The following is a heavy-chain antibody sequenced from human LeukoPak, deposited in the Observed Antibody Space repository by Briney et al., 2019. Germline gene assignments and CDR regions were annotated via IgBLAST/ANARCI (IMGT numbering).Heavy chain of an antibody. D-gene: IGHD3-10*01. J-gene: IGHJ4*02. Sequence: GGSLRLSCSASGFTFSNYEMNWVRQAPGKGLEWVSYISGSGDVIHYADSVKGRFIISRDNAENSLFLQMNSLRAEDAAVYFCARPLGYSGSGSYYAYWGQGTLVTVSS. CDR3: ARPLGYSGSGSYYAY. CDR2: ISGSGDVI. V-gene: IGHV3-48*03. CDR1: GFTFSNYE.